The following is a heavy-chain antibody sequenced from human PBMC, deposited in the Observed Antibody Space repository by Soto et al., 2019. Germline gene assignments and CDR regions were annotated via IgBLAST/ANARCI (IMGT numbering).Heavy chain of an antibody. V-gene: IGHV1-45*02. CDR3: ARSSTRGYDSSGHDAFDI. CDR1: GYTFTYRY. J-gene: IGHJ3*02. Sequence: SVKVSCKASGYTFTYRYLHWVRQAPGQALEWMGWITPFNGNTNYAQKFQDRVTITRDRSMSTAYMELSSLRSEDTAMYYCARSSTRGYDSSGHDAFDIWGQGTMVTVSS. D-gene: IGHD3-22*01. CDR2: ITPFNGNT.